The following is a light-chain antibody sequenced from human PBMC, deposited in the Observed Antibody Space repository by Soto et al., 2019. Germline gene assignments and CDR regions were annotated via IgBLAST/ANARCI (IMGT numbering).Light chain of an antibody. CDR1: QSVSSY. Sequence: EIVLTQSPDTLSLSPGERATLSCRASQSVSSYLAWYQQKPGQAPRLLIYDASNRATGIPARFSGSGSGTAFTLTISSLEPEDFAVYYCQQRSNWPYTFGQGTKLEIK. CDR3: QQRSNWPYT. V-gene: IGKV3-11*01. CDR2: DAS. J-gene: IGKJ2*01.